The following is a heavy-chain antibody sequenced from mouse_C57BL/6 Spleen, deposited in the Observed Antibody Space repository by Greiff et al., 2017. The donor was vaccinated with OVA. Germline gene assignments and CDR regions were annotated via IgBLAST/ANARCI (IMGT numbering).Heavy chain of an antibody. Sequence: VQLQQSGAELVKPGASVKLSCTASGFTINDYYMHWVKQRTEQGLEWIGKINPDDGDTNYAPKFQGKATITADTSSNTAYLQLSSLTSEDTAVYYWARGLRYYAMGYWGQGTSVTVSA. V-gene: IGHV14-2*01. CDR1: GFTINDYY. D-gene: IGHD3-2*02. J-gene: IGHJ4*01. CDR3: ARGLRYYAMGY. CDR2: INPDDGDT.